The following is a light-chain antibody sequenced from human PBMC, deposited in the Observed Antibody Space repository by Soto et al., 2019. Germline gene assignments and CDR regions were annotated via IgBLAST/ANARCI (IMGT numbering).Light chain of an antibody. CDR1: RNISSW. J-gene: IGKJ3*01. Sequence: DIQMTQSPSSVSASVGDRVTVTCRASRNISSWLAWYQVRPGKAPNLLIYGASNLQTGAPSRFSGSGSGTEFTLTVRSLQPEDFATYYCQQDQSFPFTFGPGTKVDI. CDR2: GAS. CDR3: QQDQSFPFT. V-gene: IGKV1-12*01.